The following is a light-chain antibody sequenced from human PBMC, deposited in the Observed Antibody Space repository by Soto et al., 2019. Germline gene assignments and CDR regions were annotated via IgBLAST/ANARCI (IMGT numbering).Light chain of an antibody. Sequence: EIVLTQSPATLSLSPGETAVLSCRASQSISAKHLAWYQLRPGQSPRLLIYGASGRATGVPGRFSGSGSGTEFTLTISRLEPEDFVVYCCQHFGTSPPYTFGQGTKLEI. CDR2: GAS. CDR3: QHFGTSPPYT. V-gene: IGKV3-20*01. J-gene: IGKJ2*01. CDR1: QSISAKH.